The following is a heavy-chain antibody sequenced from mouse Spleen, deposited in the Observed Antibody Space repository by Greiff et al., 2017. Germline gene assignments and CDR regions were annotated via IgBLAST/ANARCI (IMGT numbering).Heavy chain of an antibody. V-gene: IGHV5-9-1*01. CDR1: GFTFSSYA. Sequence: EVKLVESGGGLVKPGGSLKLSCAASGFTFSSYAMSWVRQPPEKRLEWVATISSGGSYTYYPDSVKGRFTISRDNAKNTLYLQMSSLRSEDTAMYYGASLNYYGSNYWGQGTTLTVSS. J-gene: IGHJ2*01. CDR3: ASLNYYGSNY. CDR2: ISSGGSYT. D-gene: IGHD1-1*01.